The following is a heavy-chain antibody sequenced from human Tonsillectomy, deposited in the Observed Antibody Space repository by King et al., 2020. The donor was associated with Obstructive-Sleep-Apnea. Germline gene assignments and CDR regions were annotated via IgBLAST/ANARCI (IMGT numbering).Heavy chain of an antibody. D-gene: IGHD1-26*01. CDR3: ARGDGFESIVGATDAFDI. V-gene: IGHV4-59*01. Sequence: VQLQESGPGLVKPSETLSLTCTVSGGSISSYYWSWIRQPPGKGLEWIGYIYYSGSTNYNPSLKSRVTISVDTSKNQFSLKLSSVTAADTAVYYCARGDGFESIVGATDAFDIWGQGTMVTVSS. CDR1: GGSISSYY. J-gene: IGHJ3*02. CDR2: IYYSGST.